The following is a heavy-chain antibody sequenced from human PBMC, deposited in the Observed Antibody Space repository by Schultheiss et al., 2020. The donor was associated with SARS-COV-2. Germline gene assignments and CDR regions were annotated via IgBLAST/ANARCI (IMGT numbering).Heavy chain of an antibody. Sequence: SQTLSLTCAVYGGSFSGYYWSWIRQPPGKGLEWIGSIYYSGSTYYNPSLKSRVTISVDTSKNQFSLQLNSVTPEDTAVYYCAREGYSSGWAGYYYYYGMDVWGQGTTVTVSS. J-gene: IGHJ6*02. CDR2: IYYSGST. CDR3: AREGYSSGWAGYYYYYGMDV. CDR1: GGSFSGYY. D-gene: IGHD6-19*01. V-gene: IGHV4-34*01.